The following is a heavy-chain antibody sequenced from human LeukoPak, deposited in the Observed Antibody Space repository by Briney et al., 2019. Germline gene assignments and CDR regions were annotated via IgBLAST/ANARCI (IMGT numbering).Heavy chain of an antibody. CDR1: GGSISGSY. J-gene: IGHJ4*02. CDR3: ARGHGSPDY. CDR2: ITNSGST. Sequence: PSETLSLTCAVSGGSISGSYWSWIRQPPGKGLDYMGYITNSGSTEYNASLKSRATISVDTSKNHVSLELRSVTAADTAVYYCARGHGSPDYWGQGTLVTVSS. D-gene: IGHD2-15*01. V-gene: IGHV4-59*01.